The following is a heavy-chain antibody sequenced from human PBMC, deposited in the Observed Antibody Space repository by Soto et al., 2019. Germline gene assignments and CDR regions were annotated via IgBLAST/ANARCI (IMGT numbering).Heavy chain of an antibody. CDR1: GFTFSYFY. CDR2: MSVSGDTM. Sequence: LILSCEASGFTFSYFYMTWIRQAPWKGLECVSSMSVSGDTMYYADSVKGRFTISRDNANSSLYLQMSSLSAEDTAVYYFARVGANRVWNIAPRQKGYYFDSWGQGGMVTVSS. CDR3: ARVGANRVWNIAPRQKGYYFDS. V-gene: IGHV3-11*01. J-gene: IGHJ4*02. D-gene: IGHD6-6*01.